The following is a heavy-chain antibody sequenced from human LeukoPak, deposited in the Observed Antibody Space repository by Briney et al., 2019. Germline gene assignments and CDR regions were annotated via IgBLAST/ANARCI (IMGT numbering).Heavy chain of an antibody. CDR2: IYSSGST. J-gene: IGHJ5*01. Sequence: SETLSLTCTVSGGSISSDSWSWIRQPAGKGLEWIGRIYSSGSTNYSPFLKTRVTMSVDMSTSRFSLNLTSVTAADTAVYYCARGRNDFWSGDWFDSWGQGTLVTVSS. V-gene: IGHV4-4*07. CDR1: GGSISSDS. CDR3: ARGRNDFWSGDWFDS. D-gene: IGHD3-3*01.